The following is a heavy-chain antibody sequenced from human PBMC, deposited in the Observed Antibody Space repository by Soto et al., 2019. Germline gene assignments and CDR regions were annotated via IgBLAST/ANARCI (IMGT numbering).Heavy chain of an antibody. CDR1: GHTFTGYY. J-gene: IGHJ6*02. CDR2: INPNSGGT. D-gene: IGHD1-26*01. V-gene: IGHV1-2*04. CDR3: ARELPHYYYGMDV. Sequence: ASVKVSCKASGHTFTGYYMHWVRQAPGQGLEWMGWINPNSGGTNYAQKFQGWVTMTRDTSISTAYMELSRLRSDDTAVYYCARELPHYYYGMDVWGQGTTVTVSS.